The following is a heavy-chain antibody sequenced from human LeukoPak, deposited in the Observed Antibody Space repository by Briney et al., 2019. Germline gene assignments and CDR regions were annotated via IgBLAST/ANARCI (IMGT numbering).Heavy chain of an antibody. V-gene: IGHV1-8*03. D-gene: IGHD6-13*01. CDR1: GGTFSSYA. Sequence: GASVKVSCKASGGTFSSYAISWVRQAPGHGLEWRGWMNPNSGNTGYAQKFQGRGTITRNTSISTAYMELSSLRSEDTAVYYCARGHLAAALEGGFDPWGQGTLVTVSS. J-gene: IGHJ5*02. CDR2: MNPNSGNT. CDR3: ARGHLAAALEGGFDP.